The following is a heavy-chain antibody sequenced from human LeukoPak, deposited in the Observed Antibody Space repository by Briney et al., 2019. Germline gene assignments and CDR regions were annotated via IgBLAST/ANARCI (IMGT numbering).Heavy chain of an antibody. Sequence: PGGSLRLSCAASGFTFSTYSFNWVRQAPGKGLEWVSYISTSKSFIYYTDSVKGRFTISRDNAKSSLFLQMNSLRADDTAVYYCARDKRGHSYGSVDFWGQGTLVTVSS. D-gene: IGHD5-18*01. CDR3: ARDKRGHSYGSVDF. CDR2: ISTSKSFI. CDR1: GFTFSTYS. J-gene: IGHJ4*02. V-gene: IGHV3-48*01.